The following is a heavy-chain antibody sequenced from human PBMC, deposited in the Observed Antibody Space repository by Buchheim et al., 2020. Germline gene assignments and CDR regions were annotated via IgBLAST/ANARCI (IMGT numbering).Heavy chain of an antibody. CDR3: ARGKGRDFDKWSAYYPPDY. CDR1: GFTFSSYW. Sequence: EVQLVESGGGLVQPGGSLRLSCAASGFTFSSYWMHWVRQAPGKGLVWVSRINSDGSSTSYADSVKGRFTISRDNAKNTLYLQMNSLTAEDTALYYCARGKGRDFDKWSAYYPPDYWGQGT. J-gene: IGHJ4*02. V-gene: IGHV3-74*01. D-gene: IGHD3-3*01. CDR2: INSDGSST.